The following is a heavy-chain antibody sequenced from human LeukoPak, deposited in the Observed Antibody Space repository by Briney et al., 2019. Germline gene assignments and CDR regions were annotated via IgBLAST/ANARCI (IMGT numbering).Heavy chain of an antibody. CDR2: INHSGST. V-gene: IGHV4-34*01. CDR1: GGSFRGYY. CDR3: ARAQRDYYYYYMDV. J-gene: IGHJ6*03. Sequence: PSETLSLTCAVYGGSFRGYYWSWIRQPPGKGLEWIGEINHSGSTNYNPSLRSRVTISVDTSKNQFSLKLSSVTAADTAVYYCARAQRDYYYYYMDVWDKGITVTVSS.